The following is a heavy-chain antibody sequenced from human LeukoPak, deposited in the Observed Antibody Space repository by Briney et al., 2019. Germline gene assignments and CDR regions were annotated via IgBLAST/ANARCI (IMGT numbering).Heavy chain of an antibody. Sequence: SQTLSLTCTVSGGSISSGGYYWSWIRQHPGTGLEWIGYIYYSGSTYYNPSLKSRVTISVDTSKNQFSLKLSSVTAADTAVYYCARSSPAASFDYWGQGTLVTVSS. J-gene: IGHJ4*02. CDR2: IYYSGST. V-gene: IGHV4-31*03. CDR3: ARSSPAASFDY. D-gene: IGHD2-2*01. CDR1: GGSISSGGYY.